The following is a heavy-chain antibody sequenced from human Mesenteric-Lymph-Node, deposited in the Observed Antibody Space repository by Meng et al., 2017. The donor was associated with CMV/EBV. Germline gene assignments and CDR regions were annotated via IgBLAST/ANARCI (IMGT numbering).Heavy chain of an antibody. J-gene: IGHJ4*02. CDR1: GGSISSYY. D-gene: IGHD2-21*01. Sequence: SETLSLTCTVSGGSISSYYWSWIRQPPGKGLEWIGYIYYSGSTNYNPSLKSRVTISVDTSKNQFSLKLSSVTAADTAVYYCARGGLFDSRGKLGSWGQGTLVTVSS. CDR3: ARGGLFDSRGKLGS. V-gene: IGHV4-59*01. CDR2: IYYSGST.